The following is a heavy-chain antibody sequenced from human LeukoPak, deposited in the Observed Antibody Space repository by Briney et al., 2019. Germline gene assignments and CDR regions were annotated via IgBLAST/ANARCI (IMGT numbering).Heavy chain of an antibody. D-gene: IGHD6-6*01. CDR1: GDSISSYY. J-gene: IGHJ4*02. V-gene: IGHV4-4*09. CDR2: IYTSGGT. CDR3: ARLTRLSTSPDRYYLDY. Sequence: SETLSLTCTVSGDSISSYYWSWIRQPPAKGLEWIGYIYTSGGTNYIPSLKGRVTISIDTSKNQFSLKLSSVTAADSAVYYCARLTRLSTSPDRYYLDYWGQGTLVTVSS.